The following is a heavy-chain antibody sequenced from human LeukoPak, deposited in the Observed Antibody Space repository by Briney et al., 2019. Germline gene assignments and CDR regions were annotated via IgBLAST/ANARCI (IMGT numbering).Heavy chain of an antibody. CDR3: ARVLSGSWDWFDP. D-gene: IGHD3-22*01. Sequence: GGSLRLSCAASGFTFSSYWMSWVRQAPGKGLEWVANIKRDGSDKYYVGSVEGRFTISRDNAKNTLYLQMNSLRAEDTAMYYCARVLSGSWDWFDPWGQGTLVTVSS. V-gene: IGHV3-7*01. J-gene: IGHJ5*02. CDR1: GFTFSSYW. CDR2: IKRDGSDK.